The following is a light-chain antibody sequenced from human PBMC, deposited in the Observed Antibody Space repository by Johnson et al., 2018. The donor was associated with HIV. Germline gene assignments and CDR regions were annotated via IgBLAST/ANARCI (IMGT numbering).Light chain of an antibody. J-gene: IGLJ1*01. Sequence: TQPPSVSAAPGQTVTISCSGSRSNIGNNYVSWYQQFPGTAPKLLIYENNKRPSGIPDRFSGSKSATSATLGITGLQTGDEADYYCGTWDSSLSAHVFATGTQVTVL. CDR2: ENN. CDR1: RSNIGNNY. CDR3: GTWDSSLSAHV. V-gene: IGLV1-51*02.